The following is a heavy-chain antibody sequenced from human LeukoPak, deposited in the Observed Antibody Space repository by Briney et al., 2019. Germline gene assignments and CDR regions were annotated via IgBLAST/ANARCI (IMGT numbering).Heavy chain of an antibody. CDR1: GFTFSSYS. Sequence: PGGSLRLSCAASGFTFSSYSMNWVRRAPGKGLEWVSYISSSSSTIYYADSVKGRFAISRDNAKNSLYLQMNSLRAEDTAVYYCAREETGVGYCSSTSCSADYYYMDVWGKGTTVTVSS. CDR2: ISSSSSTI. V-gene: IGHV3-48*01. CDR3: AREETGVGYCSSTSCSADYYYMDV. J-gene: IGHJ6*03. D-gene: IGHD2-2*03.